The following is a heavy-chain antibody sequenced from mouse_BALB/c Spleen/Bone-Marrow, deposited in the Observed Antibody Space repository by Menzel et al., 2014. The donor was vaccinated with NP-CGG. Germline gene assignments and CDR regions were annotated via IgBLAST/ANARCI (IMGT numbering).Heavy chain of an antibody. V-gene: IGHV1-80*01. D-gene: IGHD1-1*01. CDR2: IYPGDGDT. J-gene: IGHJ2*01. CDR3: ARSGYGSNYDY. CDR1: GYVFSSYW. Sequence: QVQLQQSGAELVRPGSSVKISCKASGYVFSSYWMIWVRQRPGQGLEWIGQIYPGDGDTNYNGKFKGKATLTADESSSTAYMQLSSLTSEDSAVYFCARSGYGSNYDYWGQGATLTVSS.